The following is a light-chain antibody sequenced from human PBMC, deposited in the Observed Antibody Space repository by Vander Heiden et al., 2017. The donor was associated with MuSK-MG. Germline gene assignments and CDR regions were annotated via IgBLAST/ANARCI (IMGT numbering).Light chain of an antibody. CDR2: WAS. J-gene: IGKJ4*01. CDR3: QQYDSTPSLT. Sequence: DIVMTQSPASLAVSLGERATINCKSSQSVLYSSNNKNYLAWYQQKPGQPPKLLIYWASTRESGVPDRFSGSGSGTDFTLTISSLQAEDVAVYYCQQYDSTPSLTFGGGTKVEIK. V-gene: IGKV4-1*01. CDR1: QSVLYSSNNKNY.